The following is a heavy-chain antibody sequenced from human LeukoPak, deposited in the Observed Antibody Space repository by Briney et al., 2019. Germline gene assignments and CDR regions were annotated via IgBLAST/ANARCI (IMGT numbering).Heavy chain of an antibody. V-gene: IGHV4-59*01. CDR2: INYSGST. CDR1: GGSISSYY. J-gene: IGHJ5*02. Sequence: SETLSLTCTVSGGSISSYYWSWIRQPPGKGLEWIGYINYSGSTKYNPSLKSRVTMSVDTSKNHFSLKVSSVTAADTAVYYCARAVVVAATVKWFDPWGQGTLVTVSS. D-gene: IGHD2-15*01. CDR3: ARAVVVAATVKWFDP.